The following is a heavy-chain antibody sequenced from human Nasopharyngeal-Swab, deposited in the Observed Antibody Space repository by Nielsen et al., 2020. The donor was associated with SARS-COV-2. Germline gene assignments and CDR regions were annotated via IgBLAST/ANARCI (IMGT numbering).Heavy chain of an antibody. J-gene: IGHJ6*02. D-gene: IGHD6-13*01. V-gene: IGHV1-69*04. Sequence: SVKVSCKASGGTFSSYAISWVRQAPGQGLEWMGRIIPILGIANCAQKFQGRVTITADKSTSTAYMELSSLRSEDTAVYYCASAAGSWNYYYYYGMDVWGQGTTVTVSS. CDR2: IIPILGIA. CDR1: GGTFSSYA. CDR3: ASAAGSWNYYYYYGMDV.